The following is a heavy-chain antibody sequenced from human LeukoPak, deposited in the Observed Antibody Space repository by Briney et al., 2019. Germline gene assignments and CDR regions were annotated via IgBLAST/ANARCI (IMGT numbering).Heavy chain of an antibody. CDR1: GGSISSGDYY. J-gene: IGHJ4*02. Sequence: PSGTLSLTCTVSGGSISSGDYYWSWIRQPPGKGLEWIGYIYYSGSTYYNPSLKSRVTISVDTSKNQFSLKLSSVTAADTAVYYCARVTTIFGVVIDYWGQGTLVTVSS. V-gene: IGHV4-30-4*08. CDR2: IYYSGST. CDR3: ARVTTIFGVVIDY. D-gene: IGHD3-3*01.